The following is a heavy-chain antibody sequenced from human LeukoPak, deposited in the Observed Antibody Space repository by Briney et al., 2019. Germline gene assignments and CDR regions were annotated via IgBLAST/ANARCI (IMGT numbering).Heavy chain of an antibody. CDR3: AREIKIVVVPAANRVDSYYYYYMDV. J-gene: IGHJ6*03. CDR2: IRYDGCNK. CDR1: GFTFGSYG. Sequence: GGSLRLSCAASGFTFGSYGMHWVRQAPGKGLEWVAFIRYDGCNKYYADSVKGRFTISRDNSKNTLYLQMNSLRAEDTAVYYCAREIKIVVVPAANRVDSYYYYYMDVWGKGTTVTVSS. V-gene: IGHV3-30*02. D-gene: IGHD2-2*01.